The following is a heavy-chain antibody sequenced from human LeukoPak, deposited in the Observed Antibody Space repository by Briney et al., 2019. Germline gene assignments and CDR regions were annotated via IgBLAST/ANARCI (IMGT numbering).Heavy chain of an antibody. J-gene: IGHJ3*02. Sequence: PSETLSLTCIVSGGSISSSNYYWAWIRQPPGKGLEWIGSIYSGGRIYYNPSLKSRVSISIDTSNNDLPLKVTSVTAADTAGYYCARAPWAYGNYVHAFDIWGQGTMVTVSS. D-gene: IGHD4-11*01. CDR3: ARAPWAYGNYVHAFDI. V-gene: IGHV4-39*06. CDR1: GGSISSSNYY. CDR2: IYSGGRI.